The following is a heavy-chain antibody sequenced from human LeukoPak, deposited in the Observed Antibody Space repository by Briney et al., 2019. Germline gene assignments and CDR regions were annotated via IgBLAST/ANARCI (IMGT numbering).Heavy chain of an antibody. D-gene: IGHD3-22*01. Sequence: GASVKVSCKASGYTFTSYGISWVRQAPGQGLEWMGWISAYNGNTNYAQKLQGRVTMTTDTSTSTAYMELRSLRSDDTAVYYCARAAYYYDSSPNWFDPWGQGTLVTVSS. CDR2: ISAYNGNT. V-gene: IGHV1-18*01. CDR1: GYTFTSYG. J-gene: IGHJ5*02. CDR3: ARAAYYYDSSPNWFDP.